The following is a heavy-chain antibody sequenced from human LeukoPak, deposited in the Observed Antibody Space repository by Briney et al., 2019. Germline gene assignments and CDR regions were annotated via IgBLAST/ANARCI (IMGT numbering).Heavy chain of an antibody. CDR2: IHYTGST. J-gene: IGHJ5*02. V-gene: IGHV4-59*01. Sequence: SETLSLTCTVSGGSISSYYWSWIRQSPGKGLECIGYIHYTGSTNYNPSLKSRVTISVDTSKNQFSLKLKSVTAADTAVYYCARGGYYGSGNDFRFDPWGQGTLVTVSS. CDR1: GGSISSYY. CDR3: ARGGYYGSGNDFRFDP. D-gene: IGHD3-10*01.